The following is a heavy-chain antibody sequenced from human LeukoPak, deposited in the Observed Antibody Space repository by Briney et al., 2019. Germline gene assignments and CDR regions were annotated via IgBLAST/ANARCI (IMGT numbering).Heavy chain of an antibody. CDR1: GGSIKSTDYY. V-gene: IGHV4-39*01. D-gene: IGHD3-9*01. CDR3: ARTLYDILTASYFGSSQLFDT. Sequence: SETLSLTCTVSGGSIKSTDYYWGWDRQPPGQGLEWIVSIYYSGSTYYNPSLKSLVTISVDASNNQFSLKLSSVTAADTAVYYCARTLYDILTASYFGSSQLFDTWGQGTLVTASS. CDR2: IYYSGST. J-gene: IGHJ4*02.